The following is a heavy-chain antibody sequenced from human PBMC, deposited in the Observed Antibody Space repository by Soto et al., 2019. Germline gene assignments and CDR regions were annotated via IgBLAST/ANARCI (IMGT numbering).Heavy chain of an antibody. CDR3: ARQSLHGGGNFMRHPDAVDI. Sequence: PSETLSLTCAVYGGSFSGYYWSWIRQPPGKGLEWIGEINHSGSTNYNPSLKSRVTISVDTSKNQFSLKLSSVTAADTAVYYCARQSLHGGGNFMRHPDAVDIWGQGTMVTVSS. D-gene: IGHD2-21*01. V-gene: IGHV4-34*01. J-gene: IGHJ3*02. CDR2: INHSGST. CDR1: GGSFSGYY.